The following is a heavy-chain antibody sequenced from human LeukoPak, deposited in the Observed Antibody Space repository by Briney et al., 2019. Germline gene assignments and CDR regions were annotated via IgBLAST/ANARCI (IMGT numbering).Heavy chain of an antibody. V-gene: IGHV3-11*03. D-gene: IGHD6-19*01. CDR3: ARSFSSGWIDY. CDR2: ITNGGSYT. Sequence: GGSLRLSCAASGFTFSDYYMTWTRQAQGKGLEWVSYITNGGSYTNYSDSVKGRFTISRDNAKNSLYLQMNSLRAGDTAVYYCARSFSSGWIDYWAQGILVSVSS. J-gene: IGHJ4*02. CDR1: GFTFSDYY.